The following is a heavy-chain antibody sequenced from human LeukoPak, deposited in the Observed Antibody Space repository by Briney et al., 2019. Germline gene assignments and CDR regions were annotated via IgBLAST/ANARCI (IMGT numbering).Heavy chain of an antibody. V-gene: IGHV1-46*03. CDR3: ATERRGYCSSTSCSNFDY. CDR1: GYTFTSYY. J-gene: IGHJ4*02. D-gene: IGHD2-2*01. Sequence: ASVKVSCKASGYTFTSYYMHWVRQAPGQGLEWMGIINPSGGSTSYAQKFQGRVTMTRDMSTSTVYMELSSLRSEDTAVYYCATERRGYCSSTSCSNFDYWGQGTLVIVSS. CDR2: INPSGGST.